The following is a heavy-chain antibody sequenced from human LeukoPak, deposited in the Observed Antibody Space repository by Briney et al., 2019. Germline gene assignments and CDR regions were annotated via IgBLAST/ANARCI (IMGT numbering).Heavy chain of an antibody. V-gene: IGHV1-2*02. J-gene: IGHJ5*02. CDR2: INPNSGGT. Sequence: RVASVKVSCKASGYTFTGYYMHWVRQAPGQGLEWMGWINPNSGGTNYAQKFQGRVTMTRDTSISTAYMELSRLRSDDTAVYYCARGLDIDGYNYPGSGWFDPWGQGTLVTVSS. D-gene: IGHD5-24*01. CDR3: ARGLDIDGYNYPGSGWFDP. CDR1: GYTFTGYY.